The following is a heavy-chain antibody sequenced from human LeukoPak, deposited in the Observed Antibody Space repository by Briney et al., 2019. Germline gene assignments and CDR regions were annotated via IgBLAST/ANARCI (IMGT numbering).Heavy chain of an antibody. CDR3: ARDTDLHYYDSSGYPDAFDI. V-gene: IGHV1-2*02. CDR2: INSNSGGT. J-gene: IGHJ3*02. Sequence: GASVKVSCKASGYTFTGYYMHWVRQAPGQGLEWMGWINSNSGGTNYAQKFQGRVTMTRDTSISTAYMELSRLRSDDTAVYYCARDTDLHYYDSSGYPDAFDIWGQGTMVTVSS. CDR1: GYTFTGYY. D-gene: IGHD3-22*01.